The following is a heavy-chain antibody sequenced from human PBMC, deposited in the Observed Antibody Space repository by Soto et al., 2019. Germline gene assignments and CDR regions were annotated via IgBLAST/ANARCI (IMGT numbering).Heavy chain of an antibody. CDR2: VYQSGST. CDR3: ARDFRRSPSYEHAFDI. V-gene: IGHV4-38-2*02. Sequence: SETLSVTCAVSGYSISSDYYWGWIRQPPGKGLEWIGSVYQSGSTYSNPSLTSRVTISVDTSKNQFSLKLTSVTAADTAVYYCARDFRRSPSYEHAFDIWGQGTMVTVSS. D-gene: IGHD1-26*01. CDR1: GYSISSDYY. J-gene: IGHJ3*02.